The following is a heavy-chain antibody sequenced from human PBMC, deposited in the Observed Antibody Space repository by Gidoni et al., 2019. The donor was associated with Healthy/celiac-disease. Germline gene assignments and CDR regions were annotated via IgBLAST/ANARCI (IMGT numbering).Heavy chain of an antibody. J-gene: IGHJ6*02. V-gene: IGHV3-30*18. CDR2: IAYDGSNK. D-gene: IGHD3-16*02. CDR1: GFTSSSYG. CDR3: AKDSRSRGYDYVWGSYRSYYYYGMDV. Sequence: QVQLVESGGGVVQPGWSLRHSCAASGFTSSSYGMHWVRQAPGKGLEWAAVIAYDGSNKYYADSVKGRFTISRDNSKNTLYLQMNSLRAEDTAVYYCAKDSRSRGYDYVWGSYRSYYYYGMDVWGQGTTVTVSS.